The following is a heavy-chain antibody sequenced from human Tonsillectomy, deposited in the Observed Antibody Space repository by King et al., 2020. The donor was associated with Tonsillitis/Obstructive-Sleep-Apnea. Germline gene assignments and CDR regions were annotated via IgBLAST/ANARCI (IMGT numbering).Heavy chain of an antibody. CDR2: IYYSGST. V-gene: IGHV4-59*01. Sequence: QLQESGPGLVKPSETLSLTCTVSGGSISSYYWSWIRQPPGKGLEWIGYIYYSGSTNYNPPLKSRVTISVDTSKNQFSLKLSSVTAADTAVYYCARGMGSSTSSWGQGTLVTVSS. CDR3: ARGMGSSTSS. CDR1: GGSISSYY. J-gene: IGHJ5*02. D-gene: IGHD2-2*01.